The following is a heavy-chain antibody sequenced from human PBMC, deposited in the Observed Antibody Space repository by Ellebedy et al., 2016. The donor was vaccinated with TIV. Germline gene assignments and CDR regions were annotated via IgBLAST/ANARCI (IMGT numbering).Heavy chain of an antibody. CDR1: GYSISSGSY. Sequence: SETLSLTCAVSGYSISSGSYWGWIRQPPGKGLEWIGSIYHSGSTYYNPSLKRRVTISMDTSRNQFSLRLTSVTASDTAVYYCATFRNLDGFDIWGQGKMVTVSS. D-gene: IGHD2/OR15-2a*01. V-gene: IGHV4-38-2*01. J-gene: IGHJ3*02. CDR2: IYHSGST. CDR3: ATFRNLDGFDI.